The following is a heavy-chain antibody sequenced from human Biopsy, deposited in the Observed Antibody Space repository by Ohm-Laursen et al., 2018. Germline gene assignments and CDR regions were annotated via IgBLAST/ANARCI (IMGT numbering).Heavy chain of an antibody. CDR3: VRGVDYYDPYHYYALDV. V-gene: IGHV4-34*01. J-gene: IGHJ6*02. CDR2: INHSGRT. Sequence: SDTLSLTWAVYGESFNGYYWSWIRQTPGKGLEWIGEINHSGRTNYNPSLKSRVTISVDTSKNQFSLKARSVTAADTAVYYYVRGVDYYDPYHYYALDVWGQGTTVTVSS. D-gene: IGHD3-22*01. CDR1: GESFNGYY.